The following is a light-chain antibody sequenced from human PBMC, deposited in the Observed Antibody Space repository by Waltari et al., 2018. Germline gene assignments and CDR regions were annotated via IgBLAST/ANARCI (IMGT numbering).Light chain of an antibody. J-gene: IGKJ1*01. CDR3: HQYNNWPPWT. CDR2: SAS. CDR1: QIIASN. V-gene: IGKV3-15*01. Sequence: ETVVTQSPATLSVSPGATATLTCRASQIIASNFAWYQQKPGQPPRLLIHSASSRATGVPTRFSGSRSGTQFTLTINSLQSEDAAVYYCHQYNNWPPWTFGQGTKVEIK.